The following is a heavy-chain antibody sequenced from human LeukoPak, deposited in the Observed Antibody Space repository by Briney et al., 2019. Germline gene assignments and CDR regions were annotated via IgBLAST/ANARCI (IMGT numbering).Heavy chain of an antibody. CDR2: ISSSSSYI. D-gene: IGHD5-24*01. V-gene: IGHV3-21*01. Sequence: GGSLRLSCAASGFTFSSYSMNWVRQAPGKGLEWVSSISSSSSYIYYADSVKGRFTISRDNAKNSLYLQMNSLRAEDTAVYYCARASGDGYNPYYFDYWGQGTLVTVSS. CDR3: ARASGDGYNPYYFDY. J-gene: IGHJ4*02. CDR1: GFTFSSYS.